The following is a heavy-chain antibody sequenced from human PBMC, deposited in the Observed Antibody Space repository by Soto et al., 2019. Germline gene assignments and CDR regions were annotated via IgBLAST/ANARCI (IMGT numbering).Heavy chain of an antibody. CDR3: ARQDYYDSSGYYYGWYFDL. J-gene: IGHJ2*01. Sequence: SETLSLTCTVSGGSISSSSYYWGWIRQPPGKGLEWIGSIYYSGSTYYNPSLKSRVTISVDTSKNQFSLKLSSVTAADTAVYYCARQDYYDSSGYYYGWYFDLWGRGTLVT. V-gene: IGHV4-39*01. D-gene: IGHD3-22*01. CDR2: IYYSGST. CDR1: GGSISSSSYY.